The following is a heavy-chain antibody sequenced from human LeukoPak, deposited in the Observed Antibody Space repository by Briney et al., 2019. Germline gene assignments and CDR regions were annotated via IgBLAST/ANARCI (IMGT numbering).Heavy chain of an antibody. Sequence: PSETLSLTCTVSGGSISSYYWSWIRQPPGKGLEWIGYIYYSGSTNYNPSLKSRVTISVDTSKNQFSLKLSSVTAADTAVYYCARLLPPYYGGSGPGVDYWGQGTLVTVSS. V-gene: IGHV4-59*08. J-gene: IGHJ4*02. CDR3: ARLLPPYYGGSGPGVDY. CDR2: IYYSGST. D-gene: IGHD4-23*01. CDR1: GGSISSYY.